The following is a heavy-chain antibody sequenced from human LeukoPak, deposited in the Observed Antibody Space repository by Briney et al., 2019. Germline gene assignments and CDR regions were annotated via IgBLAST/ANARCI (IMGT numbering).Heavy chain of an antibody. J-gene: IGHJ4*02. Sequence: ASVKVSCKASGYTFTGYYMHWVRQAPGQGLEWMGWINPNSGGTNYAQKFQGRVTMTRDTSISTAYMELSRLRSDDTAVYYCARDFMITFGGVINWGQGTLVTVSS. D-gene: IGHD3-16*02. V-gene: IGHV1-2*02. CDR2: INPNSGGT. CDR1: GYTFTGYY. CDR3: ARDFMITFGGVIN.